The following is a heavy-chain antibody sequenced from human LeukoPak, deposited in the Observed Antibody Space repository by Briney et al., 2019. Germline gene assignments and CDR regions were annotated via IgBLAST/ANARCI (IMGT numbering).Heavy chain of an antibody. J-gene: IGHJ4*02. CDR3: ARAHQYSSSTNIDY. D-gene: IGHD6-6*01. CDR1: GFTFSSYG. V-gene: IGHV3-33*01. CDR2: IWYDGSNK. Sequence: GGSLRLSCAASGFTFSSYGMHWVRQAPGKGLEGVAVIWYDGSNKYYADSVKGRFTISRDNSKNTLYLQMNSLRAEDTAVYYCARAHQYSSSTNIDYWGQGTLVTVSS.